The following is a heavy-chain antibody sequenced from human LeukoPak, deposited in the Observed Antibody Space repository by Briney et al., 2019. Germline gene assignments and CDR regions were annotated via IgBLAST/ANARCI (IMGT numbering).Heavy chain of an antibody. Sequence: GESLKISCKGSGYIFTSYWIGWVRQMPGKGLEWMGIIYPGDSDTRYSPSFQGQVTISADKSISTAYLQWSSLKASDTAMYYCARGAGDIVVVPAAMVYFDYWGQGTLVTVSS. CDR3: ARGAGDIVVVPAAMVYFDY. V-gene: IGHV5-51*01. CDR1: GYIFTSYW. D-gene: IGHD2-2*01. CDR2: IYPGDSDT. J-gene: IGHJ4*02.